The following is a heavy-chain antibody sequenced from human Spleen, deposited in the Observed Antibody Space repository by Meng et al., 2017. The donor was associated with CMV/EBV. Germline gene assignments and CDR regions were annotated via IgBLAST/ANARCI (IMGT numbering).Heavy chain of an antibody. D-gene: IGHD2-15*01. Sequence: GESLKISCAVYGFTFSNYWMYWVRQAPGKGLQWVSFTRFDGSNQYYADSVKGRFTTSRDNAENTMSLQMNSLRVEDTAVYYCARVVAARRDDALDIWGQGTTVTVSS. J-gene: IGHJ3*02. V-gene: IGHV3-30*02. CDR1: GFTFSNYW. CDR2: TRFDGSNQ. CDR3: ARVVAARRDDALDI.